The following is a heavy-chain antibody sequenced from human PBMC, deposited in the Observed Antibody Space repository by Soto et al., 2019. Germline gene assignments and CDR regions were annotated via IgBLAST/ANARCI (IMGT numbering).Heavy chain of an antibody. CDR1: SGSRRSHH. V-gene: IGHV4-59*11. CDR3: ASEKPGHQFEY. CDR2: IYSNGIS. D-gene: IGHD2-2*01. Sequence: SETLSLMCPGASGSRRSHHWSWVRQSPGKGLEWIGYIYSNGISRYNPSLNSRLTILVDTPKNQVFLRLSSVTAADTAVYFCASEKPGHQFEYWGQGMPVTVSS. J-gene: IGHJ4*02.